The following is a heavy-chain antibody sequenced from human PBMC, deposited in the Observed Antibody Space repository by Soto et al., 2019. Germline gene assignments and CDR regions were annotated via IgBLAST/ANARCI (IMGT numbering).Heavy chain of an antibody. V-gene: IGHV1-69*04. J-gene: IGHJ4*02. CDR2: IIPLPGLA. CDR1: GG. Sequence: SVKVSCKASGGWVRQAPGQGLEWMGRIIPLPGLAEHAQNFRGRVTSTADKCTSTAYMELRSLRSDDTAVYYCARVRSIAAAGEDFDYWGQGTLVTVSS. D-gene: IGHD6-13*01. CDR3: ARVRSIAAAGEDFDY.